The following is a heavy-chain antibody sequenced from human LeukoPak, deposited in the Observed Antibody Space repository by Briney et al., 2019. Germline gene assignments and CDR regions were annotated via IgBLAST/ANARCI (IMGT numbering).Heavy chain of an antibody. D-gene: IGHD3-10*01. Sequence: GSLRLSCAASGFTFSNAWMSWVRQAPGKGLEWVGRIKSKTDGGTTDYAAPVKGRFTISRDDSKNTLYLQMNSLKTEDTAVYYCTTGSRAMVRGVIIQTYYYYYMDVWGKGTTVTVSS. CDR3: TTGSRAMVRGVIIQTYYYYYMDV. V-gene: IGHV3-15*01. CDR2: IKSKTDGGTT. CDR1: GFTFSNAW. J-gene: IGHJ6*03.